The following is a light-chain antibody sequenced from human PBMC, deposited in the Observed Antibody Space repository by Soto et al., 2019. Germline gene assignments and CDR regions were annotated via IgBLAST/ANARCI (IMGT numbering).Light chain of an antibody. CDR1: QRVGSD. Sequence: ETVMTQSPGTLSVSPGESATLSCRASQRVGSDLAWYQQKPGQAPRLLIYHTSTRATDIPARFSGSGSGTEFTLTISSLQSEDSAVYYCQHYNNWPLTFGGGTKVELK. CDR3: QHYNNWPLT. CDR2: HTS. V-gene: IGKV3-15*01. J-gene: IGKJ4*01.